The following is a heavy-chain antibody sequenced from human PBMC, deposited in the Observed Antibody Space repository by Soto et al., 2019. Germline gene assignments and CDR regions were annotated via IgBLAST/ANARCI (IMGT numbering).Heavy chain of an antibody. V-gene: IGHV1-24*01. Sequence: ASVKVSCKVSGYTLTELSMHWVRQAPGKGLEWMGGFDPEDGETIYAQKFQGRVTMTEDTSTDTAYMELSSLRSEDTAVYYCATGVQGYCSSTSCYEEDYWGQGTLVTVSS. J-gene: IGHJ4*02. CDR3: ATGVQGYCSSTSCYEEDY. CDR1: GYTLTELS. D-gene: IGHD2-2*01. CDR2: FDPEDGET.